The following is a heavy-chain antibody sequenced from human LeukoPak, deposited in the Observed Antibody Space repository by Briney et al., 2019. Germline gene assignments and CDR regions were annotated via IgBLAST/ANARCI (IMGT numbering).Heavy chain of an antibody. Sequence: PSETLSLTCTVSGGSISIISYYWVWIRQPPGKGLEWIGSIYYTGSTYYNPSLKSRVTISVDTSKNQFSLKLSSVTAADTAVYYCARRGSGYQLLNAFDICGQGTMVTVSS. D-gene: IGHD2-2*01. CDR1: GGSISIISYY. CDR2: IYYTGST. J-gene: IGHJ3*02. CDR3: ARRGSGYQLLNAFDI. V-gene: IGHV4-39*01.